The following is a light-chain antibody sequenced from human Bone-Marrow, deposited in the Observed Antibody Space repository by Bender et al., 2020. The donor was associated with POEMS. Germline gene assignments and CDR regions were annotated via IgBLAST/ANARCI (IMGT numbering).Light chain of an antibody. CDR2: DTN. CDR3: GTWDDSLSGWV. Sequence: QSVLTQPPSASGTPGQRVTISCSGGSSNIGSNPVSWYQQLPRTAPKLLIYDTNKRPSGIPDRFSGSKSDTSATLGITGLQTGDEADYYCGTWDDSLSGWVFGGGTKLTVL. V-gene: IGLV1-51*01. CDR1: SSNIGSNP. J-gene: IGLJ3*02.